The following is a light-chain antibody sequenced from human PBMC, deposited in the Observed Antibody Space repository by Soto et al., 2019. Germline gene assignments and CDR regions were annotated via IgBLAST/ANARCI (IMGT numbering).Light chain of an antibody. J-gene: IGKJ4*01. CDR1: QSVSID. Sequence: ETVMTQSPATLSVSPGERATLSCTASQSVSIDLAWYQQQPGQAPRVLIYGAFTRATGIPARFSGSGSGTEFTLTISSLQSEDFAVYYCQQYYNWPLTFGGGTKVDIK. CDR2: GAF. V-gene: IGKV3-15*01. CDR3: QQYYNWPLT.